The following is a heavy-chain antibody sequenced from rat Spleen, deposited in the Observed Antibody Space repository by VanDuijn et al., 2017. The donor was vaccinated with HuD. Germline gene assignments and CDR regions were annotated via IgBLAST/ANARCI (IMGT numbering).Heavy chain of an antibody. CDR3: ARTYYYDGYYYFDY. D-gene: IGHD1-12*03. Sequence: EVHLVESDGGLVQPGRSLELSCTVSGFIFSNYYMAWVRQAPAKGLEWVASISTGAGNTYYRDSVKGRFTFSRDNAKTTLYLQMDSLRSEDTATYYCARTYYYDGYYYFDYWGQGVMVTVSS. CDR1: GFIFSNYY. J-gene: IGHJ2*01. CDR2: ISTGAGNT. V-gene: IGHV5-25*01.